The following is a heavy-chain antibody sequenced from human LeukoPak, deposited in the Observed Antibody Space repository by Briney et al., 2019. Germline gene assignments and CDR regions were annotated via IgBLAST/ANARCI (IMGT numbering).Heavy chain of an antibody. D-gene: IGHD3-10*01. CDR1: GDSVSSNIAS. Sequence: SQTLSLTCAISGDSVSSNIASWKWIRQSPSRGLESLGRTYYRAKWYNDYAVSVESRIIINPDTSKNQSSMQLNCVTPEDTAVYYCAREGAGSIFDYWGQGTLITVSS. J-gene: IGHJ4*02. CDR2: TYYRAKWYN. CDR3: AREGAGSIFDY. V-gene: IGHV6-1*01.